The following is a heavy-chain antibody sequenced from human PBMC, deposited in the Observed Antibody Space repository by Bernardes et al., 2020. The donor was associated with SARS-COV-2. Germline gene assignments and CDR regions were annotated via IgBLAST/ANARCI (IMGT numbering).Heavy chain of an antibody. V-gene: IGHV4-59*01. Sequence: SETLSLTCTVSGDSISGYHWNWIRQPPGKGLEWIGHIFGSGSSKYSPSLESRVTIAVDTSKNQFSLKLSSVTAADTAVYYCARGKMTVIQSIIPQLDLWGRGTRVTVSA. CDR1: GDSISGYH. CDR2: IFGSGSS. J-gene: IGHJ2*01. D-gene: IGHD2-21*01. CDR3: ARGKMTVIQSIIPQLDL.